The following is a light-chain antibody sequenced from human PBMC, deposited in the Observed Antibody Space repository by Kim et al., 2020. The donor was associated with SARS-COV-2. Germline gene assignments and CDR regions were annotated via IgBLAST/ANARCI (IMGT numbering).Light chain of an antibody. J-gene: IGKJ1*01. V-gene: IGKV3-15*01. CDR3: QQYKDWPWT. CDR1: QSVSSN. CDR2: GAS. Sequence: EIVMTQSPATLSVSPGERATLSCRASQSVSSNLAWYQQKPGQAPRLLIYGASTRATGIPARFSGSGSGTEFTLTISSLQSEDFAVYYCQQYKDWPWTFGQGTKVGIK.